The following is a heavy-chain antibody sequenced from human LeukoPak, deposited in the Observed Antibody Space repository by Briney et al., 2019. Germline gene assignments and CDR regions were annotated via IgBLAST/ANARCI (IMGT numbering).Heavy chain of an antibody. Sequence: SETLSLTCAVYGGSFSGYYWSWIRQPPGKGLEWIGEINHSGSTNYNPFLKSRVTISVDTSKNQFSLKLSSVAAADTAVYYCARGFDSSWGLWGQGTLVTVSS. D-gene: IGHD6-13*01. CDR1: GGSFSGYY. V-gene: IGHV4-34*01. CDR2: INHSGST. CDR3: ARGFDSSWGL. J-gene: IGHJ4*02.